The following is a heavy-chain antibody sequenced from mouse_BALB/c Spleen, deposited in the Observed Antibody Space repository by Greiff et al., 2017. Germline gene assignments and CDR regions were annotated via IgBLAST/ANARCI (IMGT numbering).Heavy chain of an antibody. CDR1: GFTFSNYW. V-gene: IGHV6-6*02. D-gene: IGHD2-4*01. Sequence: EVMLVESGGGLVQPGGSMKLSCVASGFTFSNYWMNWVRQSPEKGLEWVAEIRLKSNNYATHYAESVKGRFTISRDDSKSSVYLQMNNLRAEDTGIYYCTRRDDLGAMDYWGQGTSVTVSS. CDR3: TRRDDLGAMDY. CDR2: IRLKSNNYAT. J-gene: IGHJ4*01.